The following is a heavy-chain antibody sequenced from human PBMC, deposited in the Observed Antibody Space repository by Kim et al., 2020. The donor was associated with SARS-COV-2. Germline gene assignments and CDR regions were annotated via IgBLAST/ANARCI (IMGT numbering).Heavy chain of an antibody. J-gene: IGHJ5*02. D-gene: IGHD2-2*01. Sequence: SETLSLTCTVSGGSISSSSYYWGWIRQPPGKGLEWIGSIYYSGSTYYNPSLKSRVTISVDTSKNQFSLKLSSVTAADTAVYYCATGSSTSLLRSWFDPWGQGTLVTVSS. CDR1: GGSISSSSYY. CDR2: IYYSGST. V-gene: IGHV4-39*01. CDR3: ATGSSTSLLRSWFDP.